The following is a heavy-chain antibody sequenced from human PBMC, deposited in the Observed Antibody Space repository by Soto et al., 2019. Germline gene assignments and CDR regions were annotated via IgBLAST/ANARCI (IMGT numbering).Heavy chain of an antibody. Sequence: GGSLRLSCAASGFTFSSYIMNWVRQAPGKGLEWVSYIISSSSTIYYADSVKGRITISRDNAKNSLYLQMNSLRAEDTAVYYCARDSPNIVATLYYFDYWGQGTLVTVSS. J-gene: IGHJ4*02. CDR2: IISSSSTI. CDR1: GFTFSSYI. CDR3: ARDSPNIVATLYYFDY. V-gene: IGHV3-48*01. D-gene: IGHD5-12*01.